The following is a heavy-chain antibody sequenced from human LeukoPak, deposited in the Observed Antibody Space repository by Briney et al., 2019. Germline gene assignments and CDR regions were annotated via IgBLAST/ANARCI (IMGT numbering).Heavy chain of an antibody. V-gene: IGHV3-15*01. Sequence: PGASLRLSCAASVFTFSNVWMNWVRPAPGKGLEWVCLIKRKTNGVATDDAAPLKGRFGIPRDDSEDTQKRQMNSLKTEVTSRYYCTKDLSQRYYIDWGQGTLVTVSS. CDR2: IKRKTNGVAT. CDR1: VFTFSNVW. J-gene: IGHJ4*02. CDR3: TKDLSQRYYID. D-gene: IGHD1-26*01.